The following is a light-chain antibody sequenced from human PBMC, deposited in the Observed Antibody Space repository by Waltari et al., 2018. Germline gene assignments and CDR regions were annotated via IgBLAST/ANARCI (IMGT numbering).Light chain of an antibody. V-gene: IGKV4-1*01. CDR3: QQYHTTPNT. CDR2: WAS. CDR1: QSVLKTSTNKDY. Sequence: EIVMTQSPDSLAVALGERATINCKSSQSVLKTSTNKDYLTWYQQKPGQPPKLVISWASTRESGVPDRFRGSGSGTDFTLPISSLQAEDLAVYYCQQYHTTPNTFGQGTHLEIK. J-gene: IGKJ2*01.